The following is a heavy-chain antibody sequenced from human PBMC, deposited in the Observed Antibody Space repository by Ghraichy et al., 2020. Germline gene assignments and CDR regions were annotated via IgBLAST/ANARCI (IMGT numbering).Heavy chain of an antibody. CDR2: IYYSGST. J-gene: IGHJ6*02. CDR1: GGSISSGGYY. V-gene: IGHV4-31*03. Sequence: SETLSLTCTVSGGSISSGGYYWSWIRQHPGKGLEWIGYIYYSGSTYYNPSLKSRVTISVDTSKNQFSLKLSSVTAADTAVYYCARGVNTMIVEGGMDVWGQGTTVTVSS. D-gene: IGHD3-22*01. CDR3: ARGVNTMIVEGGMDV.